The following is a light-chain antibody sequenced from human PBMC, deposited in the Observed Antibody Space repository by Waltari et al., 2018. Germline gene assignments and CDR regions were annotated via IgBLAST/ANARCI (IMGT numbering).Light chain of an antibody. Sequence: QSALTPPPSVSGTPGQRVTISCSGRYSNIGSPPVTWYQQLPGTAPKLLIYGNDHRPSGVPDRFSGSKSGTSASLAISGLQSEDEADYYCATWDDSLNWVFGGGTKLTVL. CDR1: YSNIGSPP. J-gene: IGLJ3*02. CDR2: GND. CDR3: ATWDDSLNWV. V-gene: IGLV1-44*01.